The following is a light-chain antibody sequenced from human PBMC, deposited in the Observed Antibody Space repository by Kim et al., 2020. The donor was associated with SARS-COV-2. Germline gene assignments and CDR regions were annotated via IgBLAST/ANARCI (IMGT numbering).Light chain of an antibody. J-gene: IGKJ3*01. CDR1: QSISSH. V-gene: IGKV1-39*01. CDR2: AAS. CDR3: QQSYITPFT. Sequence: DIQMTQSPSTLSASVGDRVTITCRTTQSISSHLNWYQQKPGRAPKLLISAASTLQGGVPSRFSGSGSETDFTLTISSLQPEDFATYFCQQSYITPFTFGPRTKVDIK.